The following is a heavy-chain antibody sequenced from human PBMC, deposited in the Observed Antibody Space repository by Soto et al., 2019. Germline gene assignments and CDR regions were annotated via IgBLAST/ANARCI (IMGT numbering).Heavy chain of an antibody. J-gene: IGHJ4*02. Sequence: NPSETLSLTCTVSGGSVSSGSYYWSWIRQPPGKGLEWIGYIYYSGSTNYNPSLKGRVTMSVDTSKNQFSLKLTSVNTADTAIYYCTRGGDPYKTGHWGQGTLVTVSS. CDR2: IYYSGST. CDR1: GGSVSSGSYY. CDR3: TRGGDPYKTGH. D-gene: IGHD2-21*01. V-gene: IGHV4-61*01.